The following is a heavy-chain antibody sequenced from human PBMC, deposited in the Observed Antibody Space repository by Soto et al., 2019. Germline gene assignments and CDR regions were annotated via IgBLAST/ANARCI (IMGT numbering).Heavy chain of an antibody. Sequence: EVQLVESGGGSVQPGGSLRLSCVASGITFTNYWRHWVRQVPGKGLVWVARVDSDGRGTSYADFVKGGFTISRHNAKTTLYLQMNSLRVEDTAMYYCGTVFEHWGQGIPVTVSS. CDR3: GTVFEH. J-gene: IGHJ4*02. CDR1: GITFTNYW. CDR2: VDSDGRGT. V-gene: IGHV3-74*01.